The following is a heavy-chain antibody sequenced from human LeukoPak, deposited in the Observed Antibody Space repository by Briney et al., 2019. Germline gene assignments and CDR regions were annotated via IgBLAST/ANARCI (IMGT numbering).Heavy chain of an antibody. D-gene: IGHD2-2*01. J-gene: IGHJ5*02. CDR3: ARGPRYCSSTSCFNEWYWFDP. Sequence: ATVKVSCKASGYTFTSYGISWVRQAPGQGREWMGWISGYNGNTNYAQNLQGRVTMTTDTSTSTVYMEVRSLRSDDTAVYYCARGPRYCSSTSCFNEWYWFDPWGQGTLVTVSS. CDR1: GYTFTSYG. CDR2: ISGYNGNT. V-gene: IGHV1-18*01.